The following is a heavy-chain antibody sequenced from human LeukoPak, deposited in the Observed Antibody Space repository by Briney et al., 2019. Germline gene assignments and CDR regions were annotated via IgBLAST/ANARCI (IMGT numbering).Heavy chain of an antibody. J-gene: IGHJ3*02. CDR1: GFTFSSYA. CDR3: ARAQVTYDI. D-gene: IGHD2-21*01. CDR2: IKQDGSEK. V-gene: IGHV3-7*01. Sequence: PWGSLRLSCAASGFTFSSYAMSWVRQAPGKGLEWVAYIKQDGSEKYYVDSVKGRFTISRDNAKNSLYLQMNSLRAEDTAVYYCARAQVTYDIWGQGTMVTVSS.